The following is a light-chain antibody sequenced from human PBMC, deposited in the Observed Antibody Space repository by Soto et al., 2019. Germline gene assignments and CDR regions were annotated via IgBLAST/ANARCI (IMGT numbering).Light chain of an antibody. CDR1: QSISSY. CDR2: AAS. V-gene: IGKV1-39*01. Sequence: DIQMTQSPSSLSASVGDRVTITCRASQSISSYLNWYQQKPGKAPKFLIYAASSLQSGVPSRFSGSGSGTDFTLTISSLQPDDFATYSCQQSYNTLRTFGNGTTVEIK. J-gene: IGKJ1*01. CDR3: QQSYNTLRT.